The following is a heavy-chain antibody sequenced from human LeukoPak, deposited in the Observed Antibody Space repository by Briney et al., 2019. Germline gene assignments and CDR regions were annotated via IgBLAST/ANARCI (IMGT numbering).Heavy chain of an antibody. CDR1: GGSISSYY. CDR3: ARARGYYGSGSYSHYYYSYMDV. D-gene: IGHD3-10*01. V-gene: IGHV4-4*07. CDR2: IYSRGST. J-gene: IGHJ6*03. Sequence: SETLSLTCTVSGGSISSYYWSWIRQPAGEGLEWIGRIYSRGSTNYNPSLKSRVTISVDTSKNQFSLRLSSVTAADTAVYYCARARGYYGSGSYSHYYYSYMDVWGKGTTVTISS.